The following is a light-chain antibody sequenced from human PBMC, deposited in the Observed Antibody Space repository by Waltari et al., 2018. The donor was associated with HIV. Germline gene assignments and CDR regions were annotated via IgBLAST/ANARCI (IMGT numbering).Light chain of an antibody. Sequence: QSALTQPRSASGSPGQSATISCTGTSTDTGGYNFVSWYQHHPGKAPTLLIYEDSKCPSGVPDRFSGSKSGNTASLTISGLRADDEADYYCCSYGGTYNVFGTGTKVTIL. CDR3: CSYGGTYNV. V-gene: IGLV2-11*01. J-gene: IGLJ1*01. CDR2: EDS. CDR1: STDTGGYNF.